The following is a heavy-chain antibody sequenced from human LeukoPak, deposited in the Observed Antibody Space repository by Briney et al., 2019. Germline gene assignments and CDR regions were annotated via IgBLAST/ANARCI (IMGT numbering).Heavy chain of an antibody. Sequence: GGSLRLSCAASGFTFSNYWMYWVRQAPGKGLECVSAISGSGGSTYYADSVKGRFTISRDNSKNTLYVQMNSLRAEDTAVYYCAKAAGRGYNYGDYFDYWGQGTLVTVSS. CDR3: AKAAGRGYNYGDYFDY. V-gene: IGHV3-23*01. CDR1: GFTFSNYW. J-gene: IGHJ4*02. D-gene: IGHD5-18*01. CDR2: ISGSGGST.